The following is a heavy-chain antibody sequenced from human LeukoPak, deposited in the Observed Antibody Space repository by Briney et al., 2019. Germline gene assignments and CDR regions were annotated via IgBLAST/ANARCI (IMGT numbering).Heavy chain of an antibody. V-gene: IGHV3-7*04. J-gene: IGHJ4*02. CDR3: ARGGANRFDY. CDR2: IKEDGSGA. D-gene: IGHD3-16*01. CDR1: GFPFSGYW. Sequence: GGSLRLSCAASGFPFSGYWMTWVRQAPGRGLEWVASIKEDGSGAYFGDSVKGRFAISRDNAKNSLYLQMNSLRGEDTAVYYCARGGANRFDYWGLGTLVTISS.